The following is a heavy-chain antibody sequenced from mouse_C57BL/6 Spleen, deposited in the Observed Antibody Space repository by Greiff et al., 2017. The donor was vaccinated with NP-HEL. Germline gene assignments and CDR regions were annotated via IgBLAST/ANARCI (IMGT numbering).Heavy chain of an antibody. D-gene: IGHD2-1*01. CDR1: GFTFSDAW. J-gene: IGHJ3*01. CDR3: TRRGYYGNYFAY. Sequence: EVMLVESGGGLVQPGGSMKLSCAASGFTFSDAWMDWVRQSPEKGLEWVAEIRNKANNHATYYAESVKGRFTISRDDSKSSVYLQMNSLRAEDTGIYYCTRRGYYGNYFAYWGQGTLVTVSA. V-gene: IGHV6-6*01. CDR2: IRNKANNHAT.